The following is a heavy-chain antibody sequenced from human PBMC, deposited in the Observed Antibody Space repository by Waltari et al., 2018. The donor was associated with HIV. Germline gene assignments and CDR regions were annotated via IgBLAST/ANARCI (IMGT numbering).Heavy chain of an antibody. D-gene: IGHD1-26*01. J-gene: IGHJ4*02. Sequence: EVQVVESGGGLVQPGGSLRLSCAASGFTFRTYEMNWVRQAPGKGLGWVSYISSSVSTIYYADSVKGRFTISRDNAKNSLYLQMNSLRAEDTAVYFCARDGSSYYGLDYWGRGTLVTVSS. CDR1: GFTFRTYE. CDR2: ISSSVSTI. V-gene: IGHV3-48*03. CDR3: ARDGSSYYGLDY.